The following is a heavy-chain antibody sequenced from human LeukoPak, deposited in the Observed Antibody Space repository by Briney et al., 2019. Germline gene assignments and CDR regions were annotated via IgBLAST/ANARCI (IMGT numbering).Heavy chain of an antibody. D-gene: IGHD6-6*01. V-gene: IGHV1-69*01. CDR3: ASNPGGYSSSSMYYYYMDV. CDR2: IIPIFGTA. J-gene: IGHJ6*03. Sequence: SVKVSCKASGGTFSSYAISWVRQAPGQGLEWMGGIIPIFGTANHAQKFQGRVTITADESTSTAYMELSSLRSEDTAVYYCASNPGGYSSSSMYYYYMDVWGKGTTVTVSS. CDR1: GGTFSSYA.